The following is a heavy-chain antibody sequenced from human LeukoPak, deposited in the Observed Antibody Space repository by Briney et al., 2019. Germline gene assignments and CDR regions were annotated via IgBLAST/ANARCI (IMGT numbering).Heavy chain of an antibody. J-gene: IGHJ3*02. CDR1: GFSVSSNY. D-gene: IGHD3-22*01. Sequence: GGSLRLSCAASGFSVSSNYVSWVRQAPGEGLEWVSIIYSGESTYYADSVRGRFTISKDNSKNTLYLQMNSLRAEDTAVYYCAHYYDSRGKAPGAFDIWGQGTMVTVSS. CDR3: AHYYDSRGKAPGAFDI. CDR2: IYSGEST. V-gene: IGHV3-53*01.